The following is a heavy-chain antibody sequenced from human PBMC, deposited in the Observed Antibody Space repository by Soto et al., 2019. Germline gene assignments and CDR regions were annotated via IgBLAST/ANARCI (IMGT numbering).Heavy chain of an antibody. CDR1: GGTFGNYA. CDR2: ISPMFHKA. D-gene: IGHD2-2*01. V-gene: IGHV1-69*01. CDR3: ARDVEVHTPVFGA. Sequence: QLQLVQSGTEVQKPGSSVTVSCKASGGTFGNYAINWLRQAPGQGLQWMGDISPMFHKANYEQTFQGRVSITAYESTNTVYIELSSLRSEDTALYYCARDVEVHTPVFGAWCQGTLVTVSS. J-gene: IGHJ5*02.